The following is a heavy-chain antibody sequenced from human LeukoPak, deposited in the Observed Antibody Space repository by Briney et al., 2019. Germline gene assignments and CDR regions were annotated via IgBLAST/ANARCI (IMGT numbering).Heavy chain of an antibody. Sequence: GGSLRLSCATSGFTFSTFWMHWVRQAPGKGLVWVSRIGSDGSNTNYADSVKGRFTISRDNAKSTLYLQMNSLKAEDTAVYYCARSYSNYVPSDLWGQGTLVTVSS. D-gene: IGHD6-13*01. CDR3: ARSYSNYVPSDL. V-gene: IGHV3-74*01. J-gene: IGHJ4*02. CDR1: GFTFSTFW. CDR2: IGSDGSNT.